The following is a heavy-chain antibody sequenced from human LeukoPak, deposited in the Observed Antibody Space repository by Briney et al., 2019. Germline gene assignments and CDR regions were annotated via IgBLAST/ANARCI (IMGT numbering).Heavy chain of an antibody. CDR2: INHSGST. D-gene: IGHD7-27*01. Sequence: PSETLSLTCAVYGGSLSGYYWAWIRQPPGKGLEWIGEINHSGSTTYNPSLKSRVTISVDTSKNQFSLKLSSVTAADTAIYYCATVALTGWTFDPWGQGTLVTVSS. J-gene: IGHJ5*02. CDR3: ATVALTGWTFDP. CDR1: GGSLSGYY. V-gene: IGHV4-34*01.